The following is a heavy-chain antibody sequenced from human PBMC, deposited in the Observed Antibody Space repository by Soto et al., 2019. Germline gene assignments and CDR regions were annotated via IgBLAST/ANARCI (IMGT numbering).Heavy chain of an antibody. CDR3: ARGVGYCDGGSCWIYFDS. J-gene: IGHJ4*02. CDR1: GFTFSNYA. V-gene: IGHV3-64*01. D-gene: IGHD2-15*01. Sequence: GGSLRLSCAASGFTFSNYAMHWVRQAPGKGLEYISAINNNGRSTYYANSVKARFAISRDNSKNTLYLQMGSLRAEDMAVYYCARGVGYCDGGSCWIYFDSWGQGAPVTVSS. CDR2: INNNGRST.